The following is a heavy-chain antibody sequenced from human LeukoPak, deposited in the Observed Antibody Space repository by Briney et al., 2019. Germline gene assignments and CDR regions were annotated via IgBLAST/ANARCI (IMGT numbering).Heavy chain of an antibody. CDR3: ARETDTGYSSGWYGFAYMDV. V-gene: IGHV4-59*01. Sequence: PSETLSLTCAVYGGSFSAYYWSWIRQPPGKGLEWIGYIYYSGSTNYNPSLKSRVTISVDTSKNQFSLKLSSVTAADTAVYYCARETDTGYSSGWYGFAYMDVWGKGTTVTISS. J-gene: IGHJ6*03. CDR2: IYYSGST. CDR1: GGSFSAYY. D-gene: IGHD6-19*01.